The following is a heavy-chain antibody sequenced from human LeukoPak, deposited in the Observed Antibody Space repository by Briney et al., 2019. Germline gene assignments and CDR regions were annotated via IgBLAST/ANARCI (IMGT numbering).Heavy chain of an antibody. CDR2: ISSSSTI. D-gene: IGHD2-15*01. J-gene: IGHJ5*02. CDR3: ARDRHCSGGSCKSNWFDP. Sequence: GGSLRLSCAASGFTFSSYSMNWVRQAPGKGLEWVSYISSSSTIYYADSVKGRFTISRDNAKNSLYLQMNSLRAEDTAVYYCARDRHCSGGSCKSNWFDPWGRGTLVTVSS. CDR1: GFTFSSYS. V-gene: IGHV3-48*01.